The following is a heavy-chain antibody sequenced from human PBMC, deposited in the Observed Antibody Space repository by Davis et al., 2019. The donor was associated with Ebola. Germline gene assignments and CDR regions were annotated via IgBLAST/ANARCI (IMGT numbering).Heavy chain of an antibody. CDR2: ISAAGSST. CDR1: GFSFSTYA. Sequence: PGGSLRLSCAASGFSFSTYAMTWVRQAPGKGLEWVSLISAAGSSTYYADSVKGRFTISRDNSKNTLYLQMNSLRAEDTAVYYCARDPPGYRRSGWYELGYFDYWGQGTLVTVSS. D-gene: IGHD6-19*01. J-gene: IGHJ4*02. CDR3: ARDPPGYRRSGWYELGYFDY. V-gene: IGHV3-23*01.